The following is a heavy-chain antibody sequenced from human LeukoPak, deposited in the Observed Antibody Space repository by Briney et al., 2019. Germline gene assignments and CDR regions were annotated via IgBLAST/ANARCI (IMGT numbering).Heavy chain of an antibody. Sequence: PGGSLRLSCAASGFTFSDYYMSWIRQAPGKGLEWVSYISSSGSTIYYADSVKGRFTISRDNAKNSLYLQMNSLRAEDTAVYYCERGSITMIVVVINFDYWGQGTLVTVSS. J-gene: IGHJ4*02. CDR1: GFTFSDYY. D-gene: IGHD3-22*01. CDR2: ISSSGSTI. CDR3: ERGSITMIVVVINFDY. V-gene: IGHV3-11*04.